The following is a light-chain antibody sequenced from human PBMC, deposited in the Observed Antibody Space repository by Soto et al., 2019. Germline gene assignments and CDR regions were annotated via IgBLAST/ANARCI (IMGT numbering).Light chain of an antibody. CDR1: SSNIGSNY. CDR2: RNN. CDR3: AAWDDSLSGSV. V-gene: IGLV1-47*01. J-gene: IGLJ1*01. Sequence: QSVLTQPPSASGTPGQRVTISCSGSSSNIGSNYVYWYQQLPGTAPKLLIYRNNQRPSGVPDRFSGSKSGTSASLAISGLRSEDEADYYCAAWDDSLSGSVSGTGTKVTVL.